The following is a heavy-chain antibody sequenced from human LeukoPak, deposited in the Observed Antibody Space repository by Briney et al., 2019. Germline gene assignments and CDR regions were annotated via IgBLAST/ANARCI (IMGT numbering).Heavy chain of an antibody. Sequence: GGSLRLSCAASGFTFSSYDMHWVRQATGKGLEWVSAIGTAGDAYYPGSVKGRFTISRENAKNSLYLQMNSLRAGDTAVYYCARTLPGIDAFDIWGQGTMVTVSS. CDR1: GFTFSSYD. J-gene: IGHJ3*02. CDR3: ARTLPGIDAFDI. V-gene: IGHV3-13*01. CDR2: IGTAGDA.